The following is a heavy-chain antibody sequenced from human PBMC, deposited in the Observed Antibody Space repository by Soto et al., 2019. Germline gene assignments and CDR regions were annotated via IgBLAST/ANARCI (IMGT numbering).Heavy chain of an antibody. CDR1: GGSISSGDYK. CDR3: ARSGDYVAFAY. CDR2: IYYSGYT. Sequence: SETLSLTCTVSGGSISSGDYKWSWIRQPPGKGLEWIGYIYYSGYTYNNPSLKSRVTMSVDTSKRQFSLKLSSVTAADTAVYYCARSGDYVAFAYWGQGTLVTVSS. D-gene: IGHD4-17*01. V-gene: IGHV4-30-4*01. J-gene: IGHJ4*02.